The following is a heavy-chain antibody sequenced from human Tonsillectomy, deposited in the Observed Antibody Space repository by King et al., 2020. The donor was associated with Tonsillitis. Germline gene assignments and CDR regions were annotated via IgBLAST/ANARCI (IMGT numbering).Heavy chain of an antibody. CDR2: IDHSESC. D-gene: IGHD2/OR15-2a*01. CDR1: GGSVRHYY. V-gene: IGHV4-34*01. J-gene: IGHJ2*01. Sequence: VQLQQGGAGLLKPSETLSLICGVYGGSVRHYYWTWIRQPPWKGLEGVGEIDHSESCTYNPPLKSRVTIPVDTSKGQFSLKLHSVTAADTAVYFCARGRGVTVRRRYFDLWGRGTPVTVSS. CDR3: ARGRGVTVRRRYFDL.